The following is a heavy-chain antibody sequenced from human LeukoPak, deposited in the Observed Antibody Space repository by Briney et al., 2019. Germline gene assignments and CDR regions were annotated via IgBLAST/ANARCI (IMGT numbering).Heavy chain of an antibody. D-gene: IGHD5-18*01. CDR1: GFTFNSYT. CDR2: ISSSGSTL. Sequence: PGGSLRLSCAASGFTFNSYTMNWVRQAPGKGLEWVPYISSSGSTLYYADSVKGRFTISRDNAKNSLYLQMNSLRAEDTAVYYCARGPAMVSDYYYGMDVWGQGTTVTVSS. J-gene: IGHJ6*02. V-gene: IGHV3-48*04. CDR3: ARGPAMVSDYYYGMDV.